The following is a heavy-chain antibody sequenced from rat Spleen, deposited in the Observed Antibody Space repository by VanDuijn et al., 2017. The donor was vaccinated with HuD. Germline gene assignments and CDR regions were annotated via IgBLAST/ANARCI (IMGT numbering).Heavy chain of an antibody. D-gene: IGHD5-1*01. J-gene: IGHJ2*01. CDR3: ARSWGY. V-gene: IGHV5-22*01. CDR2: ISYEGSST. CDR1: GFTFSDYY. Sequence: EVQLVESGGGLVQPGRSLKLSCAASGFTFSDYYMAWVRQAPKKGLEWVASISYEGSSTYYGDSVKGRFTMSRDNAKSTLYLQMNSLRSEDTATYYCARSWGYWGQGVMVTVSS.